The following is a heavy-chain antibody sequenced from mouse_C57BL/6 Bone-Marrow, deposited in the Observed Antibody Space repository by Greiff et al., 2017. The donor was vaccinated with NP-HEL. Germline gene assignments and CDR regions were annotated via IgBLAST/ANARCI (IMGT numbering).Heavy chain of an antibody. J-gene: IGHJ3*01. CDR2: YPGSGNTY. CDR1: YTFTDYYM. Sequence: VQLQQSGPELVKPGASVKMSCKASGYTFTDYYMHWVKQKPGKGLEWIGEIYPGSGNTYYNEKFKGKATLTADTSSSTAYMQLSSLTSEDSAVYFCARWDRTLAYWGQGTLVTVSA. CDR3: RWDRTLAY. V-gene: IGHV1-83*01. D-gene: IGHD4-1*01.